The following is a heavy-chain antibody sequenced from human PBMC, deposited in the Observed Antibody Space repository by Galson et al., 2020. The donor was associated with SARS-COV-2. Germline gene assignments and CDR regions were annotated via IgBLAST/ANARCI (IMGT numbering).Heavy chain of an antibody. CDR1: GFSLSTSGMR. CDR2: IDWDNDK. CDR3: ARTYYDILTGYYSAFDI. J-gene: IGHJ3*02. V-gene: IGHV2-70*04. D-gene: IGHD3-9*01. Sequence: GPTLVKPTQTLTLTCTFSGFSLSTSGMRVSWIRQPPGKALEWLARIDWDNDKFYSTSLKTRLTISKDTSKNQVVLTMTNMDPVDTATYYCARTYYDILTGYYSAFDIWGQGTMVTVSS.